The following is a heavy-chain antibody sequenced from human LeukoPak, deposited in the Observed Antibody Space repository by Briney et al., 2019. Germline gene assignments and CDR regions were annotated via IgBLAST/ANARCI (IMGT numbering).Heavy chain of an antibody. D-gene: IGHD1-7*01. CDR1: GFTFSSYG. CDR2: ISYDGSNK. Sequence: GGSLRLSCAASGFTFSSYGMHWVRQAPGKGLEWVAVISYDGSNKYYADSVKGRFTISRDNSKNTLYLQMNSLRAEDTAVYYCAKDLGLHYYYYYGMDVWGQGTMVTVSS. V-gene: IGHV3-30*18. CDR3: AKDLGLHYYYYYGMDV. J-gene: IGHJ6*02.